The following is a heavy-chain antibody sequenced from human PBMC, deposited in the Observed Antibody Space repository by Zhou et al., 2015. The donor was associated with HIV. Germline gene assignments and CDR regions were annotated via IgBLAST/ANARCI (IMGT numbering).Heavy chain of an antibody. Sequence: QVQLVQSGAEVKKPGSSVKVSCKASGGTFSTYGISWVRKAPGQGLEWMGGIIPMFGTTNYTEKFQGRLTIAADKSTTTVYMQLLSLTSEDTAIFYCARSYYDRDGYYPDFWGQGTLVTVSS. CDR3: ARSYYDRDGYYPDF. CDR1: GGTFSTYG. J-gene: IGHJ4*02. D-gene: IGHD3-22*01. CDR2: IIPMFGTT. V-gene: IGHV1-69*06.